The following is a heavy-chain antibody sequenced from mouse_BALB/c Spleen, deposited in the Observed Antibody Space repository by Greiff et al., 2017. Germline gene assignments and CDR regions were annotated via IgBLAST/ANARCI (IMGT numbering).Heavy chain of an antibody. CDR3: ARDTGRGNSYAMDY. CDR2: ISDGGSYT. J-gene: IGHJ4*01. Sequence: DVQLVESGGGLVKPGGSLKLSCAASGFTFSDYYMYWVRQTPEKRLEWVATISDGGSYTYYPDSVKGRFTISRDNAKNNLYLQMSSLKSEDTAMYYCARDTGRGNSYAMDYWGQGTSVTVSS. V-gene: IGHV5-4*02. D-gene: IGHD2-1*01. CDR1: GFTFSDYY.